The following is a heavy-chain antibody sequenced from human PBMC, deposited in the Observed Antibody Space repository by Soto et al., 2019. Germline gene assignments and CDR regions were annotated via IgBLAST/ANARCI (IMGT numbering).Heavy chain of an antibody. V-gene: IGHV4-34*01. Sequence: SETLSLTCAVYGGFLSESYWTWIRQPPGKGLEWIGEINHVGGTNYNPSLKSRVTMTVDTSQNQFSLRLISVTAADTAMYFCVRIRYQLPSSVLWLDPWGQGTPVTVSS. D-gene: IGHD3-16*01. CDR2: INHVGGT. CDR3: VRIRYQLPSSVLWLDP. CDR1: GGFLSESY. J-gene: IGHJ5*02.